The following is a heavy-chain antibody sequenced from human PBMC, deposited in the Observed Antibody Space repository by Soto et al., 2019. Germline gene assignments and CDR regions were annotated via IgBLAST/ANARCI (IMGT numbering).Heavy chain of an antibody. D-gene: IGHD3-22*01. J-gene: IGHJ4*02. CDR3: AKDGSYYDSPTESDY. CDR2: ISGSGYNT. CDR1: GFTFSSYT. V-gene: IGHV3-23*04. Sequence: EVQLVESGGGLVQPGGSLRLSCAASGFTFSSYTMSWVRQAPGKGLEWVSSISGSGYNTYYADSVKGRFTISRDNSRSTLSLQMDSLRAEDTAVYFCAKDGSYYDSPTESDYWGQGTLVTVSS.